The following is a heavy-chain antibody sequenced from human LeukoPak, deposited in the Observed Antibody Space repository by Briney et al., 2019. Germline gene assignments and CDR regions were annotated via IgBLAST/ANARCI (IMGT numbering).Heavy chain of an antibody. V-gene: IGHV4-38-2*01. CDR2: IYHSGST. J-gene: IGHJ4*02. CDR3: ARLYSSYVPPGDRGY. Sequence: SDTVSPTCAVSGYSFSSGYYWGWIRQPPGEGLEWIGSIYHSGSTYYNPALKSRVTISVDTSKNQFSLKLSSVTGADTAVYYCARLYSSYVPPGDRGYWGQGTLVTVSS. D-gene: IGHD4-11*01. CDR1: GYSFSSGYY.